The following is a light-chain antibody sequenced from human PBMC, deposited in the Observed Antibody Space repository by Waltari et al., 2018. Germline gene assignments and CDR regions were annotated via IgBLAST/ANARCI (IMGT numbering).Light chain of an antibody. Sequence: QSALTQPPSVSGSPGQSVTISCAGTGSDIGSSGRVSWYQQTPGTAPKLILYQVTYRPSGVSDRFSGSKSGSTASLTISGLQIEDEADYYCASETTRDSRVFGGGTKVTVL. CDR1: GSDIGSSGR. CDR3: ASETTRDSRV. CDR2: QVT. V-gene: IGLV2-18*02. J-gene: IGLJ3*02.